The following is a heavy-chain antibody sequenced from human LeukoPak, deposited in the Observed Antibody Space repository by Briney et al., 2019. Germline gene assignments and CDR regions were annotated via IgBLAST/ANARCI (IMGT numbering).Heavy chain of an antibody. CDR3: ARGEISGTLLSAYYYGMDV. D-gene: IGHD3-10*01. CDR1: GGTFSSYA. J-gene: IGHJ6*02. CDR2: IIPILGIA. Sequence: VASVKVSCKASGGTFSSYAISWVRQAPGQGLEWMGRIIPILGIANYAQKFQGRVTITADKSTSTAYMELSSLRSEDTAVYYCARGEISGTLLSAYYYGMDVWGQGTTVTVSS. V-gene: IGHV1-69*04.